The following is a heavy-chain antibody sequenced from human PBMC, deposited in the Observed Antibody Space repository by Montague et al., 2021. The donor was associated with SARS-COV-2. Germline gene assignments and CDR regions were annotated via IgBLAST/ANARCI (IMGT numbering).Heavy chain of an antibody. CDR1: GGSISSSSYY. V-gene: IGHV4-39*01. CDR3: ASPTYYYDSSGSDAFDI. CDR2: IYYSGST. J-gene: IGHJ3*02. Sequence: SETLSLTCTVSGGSISSSSYYWGWLRQPPGKGLEWIGSIYYSGSTYYNPSLKSRVTISVDKSKNQFSLKLSSVTAADTAVYYCASPTYYYDSSGSDAFDIWGQGTMVTVSS. D-gene: IGHD3-22*01.